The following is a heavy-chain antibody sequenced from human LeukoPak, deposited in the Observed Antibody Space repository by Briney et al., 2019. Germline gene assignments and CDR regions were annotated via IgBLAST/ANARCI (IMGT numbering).Heavy chain of an antibody. CDR2: IKSITDGGTT. J-gene: IGHJ6*04. V-gene: IGHV3-15*01. D-gene: IGHD3-10*01. CDR3: TTDPDYYGSGSYLYYYGMDV. CDR1: GFTFSNAW. Sequence: PGGSLRLSCAASGFTFSNAWMSWVRQAPGKGLEWVGRIKSITDGGTTDYAAPVKGRFTISRDDSKNTLYLQMNSLKTEDTAVYYCTTDPDYYGSGSYLYYYGMDVWGKGTTVTVSS.